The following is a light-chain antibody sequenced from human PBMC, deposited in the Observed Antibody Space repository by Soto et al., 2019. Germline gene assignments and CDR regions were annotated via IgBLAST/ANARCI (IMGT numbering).Light chain of an antibody. Sequence: EIVLTQSPGTLSLSPGERATLSCRASQRVSSSYLTWYQQKPGQAPRLLIFGASSRATGIPDRFSGRGSGTDFTLTISRLEPEDFAVYYCQQYGSSLWTFGQGTKVEIK. V-gene: IGKV3-20*01. CDR1: QRVSSSY. J-gene: IGKJ1*01. CDR2: GAS. CDR3: QQYGSSLWT.